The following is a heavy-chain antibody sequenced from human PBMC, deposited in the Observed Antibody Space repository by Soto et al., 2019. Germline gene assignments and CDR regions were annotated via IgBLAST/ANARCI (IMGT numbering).Heavy chain of an antibody. CDR3: ASPYSGNYNFDY. D-gene: IGHD1-26*01. V-gene: IGHV3-30-3*01. Sequence: GGSLRLSCAASGFTFSSYAMHWVRQAPGKGLEWVVVISYDGSNKYYADSVKGRFTISRDNSKNTLYLQMNSLRAEDTAVYYCASPYSGNYNFDYWGQGTLVTVSS. CDR2: ISYDGSNK. CDR1: GFTFSSYA. J-gene: IGHJ4*02.